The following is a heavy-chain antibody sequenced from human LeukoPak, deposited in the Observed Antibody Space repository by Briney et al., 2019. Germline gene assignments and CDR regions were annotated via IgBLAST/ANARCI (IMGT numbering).Heavy chain of an antibody. CDR1: GFTFSSYG. Sequence: GRSLRLSCAASGFTFSSYGMHWVRQAPGKGLEWVAVIWYDGSNKYYADSVKGRFTISRDNSKNTLYLQMNSLRAEDTAVYYCARGYYDSSGYYAFDIWGQGTMVTVSS. CDR3: ARGYYDSSGYYAFDI. CDR2: IWYDGSNK. D-gene: IGHD3-22*01. J-gene: IGHJ3*02. V-gene: IGHV3-33*01.